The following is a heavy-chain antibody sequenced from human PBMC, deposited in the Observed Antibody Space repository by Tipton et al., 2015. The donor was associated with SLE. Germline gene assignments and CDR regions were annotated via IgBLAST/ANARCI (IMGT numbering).Heavy chain of an antibody. D-gene: IGHD3-22*01. Sequence: QLVQSGAEVKKPGASVKVSCKASGYTFTSYDINWVRQATGQGLEWMGWMNPNTGNTGYAQKFQGRVTMTRNTSVSTAYMELSSLRSEDTAVYYCARGPYYYDSSGYYYWGQGTLVTVSS. CDR1: GYTFTSYD. J-gene: IGHJ4*02. CDR3: ARGPYYYDSSGYYY. CDR2: MNPNTGNT. V-gene: IGHV1-8*02.